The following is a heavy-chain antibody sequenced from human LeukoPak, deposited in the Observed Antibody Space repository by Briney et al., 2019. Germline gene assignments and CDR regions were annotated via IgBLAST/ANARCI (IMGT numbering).Heavy chain of an antibody. D-gene: IGHD4-17*01. CDR3: ARGTTVTPFDY. J-gene: IGHJ4*02. V-gene: IGHV4-34*01. CDR2: INHSGST. CDR1: GGSISTYY. Sequence: PSETLSLTCTVSGGSISTYYWSWIRQPPGKGLEWIGEINHSGSTNYNPSLKSRVTISVDTSKNQFSLKLSSVTAADTAVYYCARGTTVTPFDYWGQGTLVTVSS.